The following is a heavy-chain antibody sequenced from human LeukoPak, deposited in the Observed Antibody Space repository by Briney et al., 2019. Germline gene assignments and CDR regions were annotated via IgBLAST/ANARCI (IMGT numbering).Heavy chain of an antibody. CDR1: GYRFTSYW. Sequence: GESLKISCKGSGYRFTSYWIDWVRQMPGKGLEWMGRIDPSGSYTNYSPSFQGHVTISADNSISTAYLQWSGLKASDTAMYYCARRATSVRGIPLFDYWGQGTLVTVSS. CDR3: ARRATSVRGIPLFDY. CDR2: IDPSGSYT. V-gene: IGHV5-10-1*01. J-gene: IGHJ4*02. D-gene: IGHD3-10*01.